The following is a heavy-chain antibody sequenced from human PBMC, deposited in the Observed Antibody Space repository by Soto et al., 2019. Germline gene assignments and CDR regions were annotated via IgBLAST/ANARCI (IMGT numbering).Heavy chain of an antibody. CDR2: ISGGGDAT. CDR3: ARKVSGSTGRPDLWYFDL. J-gene: IGHJ2*01. Sequence: EVQLLDSGGGLVQPGGSLRLSCAASGFTFSGYALTWVRQAPGKGLEWVSAISGGGDATFYADSVKGRCTISRDNSRNSLYLQRNTLRAEDTAVYYCARKVSGSTGRPDLWYFDLWGRGTLVTVSS. D-gene: IGHD3-10*01. CDR1: GFTFSGYA. V-gene: IGHV3-23*01.